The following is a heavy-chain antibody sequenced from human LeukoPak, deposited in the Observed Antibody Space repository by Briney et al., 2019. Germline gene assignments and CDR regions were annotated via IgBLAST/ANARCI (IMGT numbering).Heavy chain of an antibody. D-gene: IGHD3-16*02. Sequence: PGGSLRLSCAASGFTFSNYWMSWVRQAPGKGLEWVANIKQDGSEKYYVDSVTGRFTISRDNAKNSLYLQMNSLRAEDTAVYYCARDGVIIFEGLIVLDYWGQGTPVKVSS. J-gene: IGHJ4*02. V-gene: IGHV3-7*01. CDR1: GFTFSNYW. CDR3: ARDGVIIFEGLIVLDY. CDR2: IKQDGSEK.